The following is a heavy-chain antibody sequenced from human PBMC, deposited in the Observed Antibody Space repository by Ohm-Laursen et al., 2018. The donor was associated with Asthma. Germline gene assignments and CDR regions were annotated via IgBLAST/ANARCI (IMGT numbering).Heavy chain of an antibody. CDR1: GGYIYNHW. D-gene: IGHD6-19*01. V-gene: IGHV4-4*02. CDR2: ISHSGAA. Sequence: PSDTLSLTCALSGGYIYNHWWSWVRQPPGKGLEWIAEISHSGAASFNPSLTSRVTISLDKSKPHFSLELTSVTAADTAVYYCARSIGWYSLDLWGQGTLVTVSS. J-gene: IGHJ4*02. CDR3: ARSIGWYSLDL.